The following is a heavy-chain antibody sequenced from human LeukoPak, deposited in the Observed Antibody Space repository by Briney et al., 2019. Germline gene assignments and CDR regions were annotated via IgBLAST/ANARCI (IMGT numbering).Heavy chain of an antibody. J-gene: IGHJ4*02. D-gene: IGHD3-10*01. CDR3: ARHVQDYYGSGTEGLYYFDY. Sequence: ASVKVSCKASGYTFTGYYMHWVRQAPGQGLEWMGRINPNSGGTNYAQKFQGRVTMTRDTSISTAYMELSRLRSDDTAVYYCARHVQDYYGSGTEGLYYFDYWGQGTLVTVSS. V-gene: IGHV1-2*06. CDR1: GYTFTGYY. CDR2: INPNSGGT.